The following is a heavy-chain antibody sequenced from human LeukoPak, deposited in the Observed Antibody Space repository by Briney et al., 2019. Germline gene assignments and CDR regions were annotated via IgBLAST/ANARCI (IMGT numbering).Heavy chain of an antibody. J-gene: IGHJ3*02. CDR1: GGSISSGSYY. Sequence: PSETLSLTCTVSGGSISSGSYYWSWIRQPAGKGLEWIGRIYTSGSTNYNPSLKSRVTMSVDTSKNQFSLKLSSVTAADTAVYYCARDPGIPMIVGKAFDIWGQGTMVTVSS. V-gene: IGHV4-61*02. CDR3: ARDPGIPMIVGKAFDI. D-gene: IGHD3-22*01. CDR2: IYTSGST.